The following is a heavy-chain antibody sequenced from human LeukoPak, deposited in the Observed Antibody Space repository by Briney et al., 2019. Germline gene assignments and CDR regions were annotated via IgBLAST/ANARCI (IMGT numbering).Heavy chain of an antibody. V-gene: IGHV3-13*01. CDR3: ARPGLRGYSYGIDF. Sequence: QTGGSLRLSCAASGFTFSSYDMHWVRQATGKGLEWVSAIGTAGDTYYPGSVKGRFTISRENAKNSLYLQMNSLRAGDTAVYYCARPGLRGYSYGIDFWGQGTLVTVSS. CDR2: IGTAGDT. CDR1: GFTFSSYD. D-gene: IGHD5-18*01. J-gene: IGHJ4*02.